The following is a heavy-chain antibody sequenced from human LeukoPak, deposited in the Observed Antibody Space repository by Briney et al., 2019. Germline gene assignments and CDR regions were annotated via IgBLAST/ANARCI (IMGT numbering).Heavy chain of an antibody. D-gene: IGHD3-3*01. V-gene: IGHV3-21*01. CDR3: ARGSEWPSGVSDY. J-gene: IGHJ4*02. CDR2: ISGSSNYI. CDR1: GFTFSTCG. Sequence: GGSLRLSCAASGFTFSTCGMNWVRQAPGKGLEWVSSISGSSNYIYYADSVKGRFTISRDNAKNSLYLQMNSLRAEDTAVYYCARGSEWPSGVSDYWGQGTLVTVSS.